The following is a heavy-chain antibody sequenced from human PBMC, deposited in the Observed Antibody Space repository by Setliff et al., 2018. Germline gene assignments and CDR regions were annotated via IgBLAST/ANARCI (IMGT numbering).Heavy chain of an antibody. CDR3: AKVGIFGGGYFDF. V-gene: IGHV3-48*01. Sequence: GSLRLSCAASGFSFGSYSMNWVRQAPGKGLEWISYISSSSSIIYYADSVKGRFTISRDNAKNSLYLQMNSLRGEDTAVYYCAKVGIFGGGYFDFWGQGTLVTVSS. J-gene: IGHJ4*02. D-gene: IGHD3-3*01. CDR1: GFSFGSYS. CDR2: ISSSSSII.